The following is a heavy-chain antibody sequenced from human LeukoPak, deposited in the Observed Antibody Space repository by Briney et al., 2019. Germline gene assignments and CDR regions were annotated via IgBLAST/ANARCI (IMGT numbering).Heavy chain of an antibody. V-gene: IGHV4-59*12. J-gene: IGHJ4*02. CDR2: IYYSGST. D-gene: IGHD6-19*01. CDR1: GGSISSYY. Sequence: TSETLSLTCTVSGGSISSYYWSWIRQPPGKGLEWIGYIYYSGSTNYNPSLKSRVTISVDTSKNQFSLKLSSVTAADTAVYYCARGRGSSGWSPYYFDYWGQGTLVTVSS. CDR3: ARGRGSSGWSPYYFDY.